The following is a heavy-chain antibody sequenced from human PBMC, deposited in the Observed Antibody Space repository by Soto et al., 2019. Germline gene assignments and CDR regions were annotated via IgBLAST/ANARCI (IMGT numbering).Heavy chain of an antibody. V-gene: IGHV4-39*01. Sequence: QLQLQESGPGLVEPSETLSLTCTVSGGSTGSLAYYWAWIRQPPGRGLEWIGSIYYSGSIYHNPSLKRRVTMSVDTSKNYFSLNMTSVTAADTAIYYCARQSVMNWFDPCGQGTLVTVAS. D-gene: IGHD2-8*01. CDR1: GGSTGSLAYY. J-gene: IGHJ5*02. CDR3: ARQSVMNWFDP. CDR2: IYYSGSI.